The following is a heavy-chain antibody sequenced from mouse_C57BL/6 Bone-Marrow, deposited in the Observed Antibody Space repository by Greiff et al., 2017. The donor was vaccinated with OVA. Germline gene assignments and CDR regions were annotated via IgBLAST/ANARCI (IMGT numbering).Heavy chain of an antibody. Sequence: EVNLVESGGGLVQPGESLKLSCESNEYEFPSHDMSWVRKTPEKRLELVAAINSDGGSTYYPDTMERRFIISRDNTKKTLYLQMRSLRSEDTALYYCARHNKSSYYYGSIFYYFDYWGQGTTLTVSS. CDR3: ARHNKSSYYYGSIFYYFDY. V-gene: IGHV5-2*01. J-gene: IGHJ2*01. CDR1: EYEFPSHD. D-gene: IGHD1-1*01. CDR2: INSDGGST.